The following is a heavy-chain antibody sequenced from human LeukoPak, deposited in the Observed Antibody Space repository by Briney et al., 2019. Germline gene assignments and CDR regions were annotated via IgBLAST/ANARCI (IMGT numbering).Heavy chain of an antibody. CDR2: IYTSGST. J-gene: IGHJ4*02. CDR3: ARVGDYALKD. Sequence: SETLSLTCTVSGDSIITNSYYWSWIRQPAGKGLEWIGHIYTSGSTNYNPSLKSRVTMSVDTSKNQFSLKVTSVTAADTAMYYCARVGDYALKDWGQGTLVTVSS. V-gene: IGHV4-61*09. CDR1: GDSIITNSYY. D-gene: IGHD4-17*01.